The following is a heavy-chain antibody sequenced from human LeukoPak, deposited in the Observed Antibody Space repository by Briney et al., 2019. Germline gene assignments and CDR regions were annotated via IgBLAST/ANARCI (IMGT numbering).Heavy chain of an antibody. Sequence: GGSLRLSCSASGFTFSSYAMSWVRQAPGKGLEWVSAISGSGGSTYYADSVKGRFTISRDNSKNTLYLQMNSLRAEDTAVYYCAKDLVAYETAPYYMDVWGKGTTVTVSS. CDR2: ISGSGGST. CDR1: GFTFSSYA. CDR3: AKDLVAYETAPYYMDV. V-gene: IGHV3-23*01. D-gene: IGHD3-16*01. J-gene: IGHJ6*03.